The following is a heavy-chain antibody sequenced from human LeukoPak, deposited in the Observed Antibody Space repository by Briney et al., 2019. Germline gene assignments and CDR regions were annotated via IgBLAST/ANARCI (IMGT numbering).Heavy chain of an antibody. J-gene: IGHJ2*01. CDR3: VRGNGDYLGAPDWYFDL. Sequence: SDTLSLTCTVSGASMSSYFWTWIRQAPGKGLEWIGNIYYSGDAFYNPSLKSRVTMFVDTSKKQFSLRVKSVIAADTAVYYCVRGNGDYLGAPDWYFDLWGRGTLVSVS. CDR1: GASMSSYF. CDR2: IYYSGDA. D-gene: IGHD4-17*01. V-gene: IGHV4-59*07.